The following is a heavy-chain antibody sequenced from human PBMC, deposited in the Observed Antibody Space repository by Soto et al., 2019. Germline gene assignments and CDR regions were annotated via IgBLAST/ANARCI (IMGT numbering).Heavy chain of an antibody. J-gene: IGHJ6*02. Sequence: GGSLRLSCAASGFTVSSNYMSWVRQAPGKGLEGGSVIYSCGSTYYADSVKGRFTISRDNSKNTLYLQMNSLRAEDTAVYYCASQSIAARRPCPGDYYYYGMDAWGQGTTVTVSS. V-gene: IGHV3-66*03. D-gene: IGHD6-6*01. CDR3: ASQSIAARRPCPGDYYYYGMDA. CDR1: GFTVSSNY. CDR2: IYSCGST.